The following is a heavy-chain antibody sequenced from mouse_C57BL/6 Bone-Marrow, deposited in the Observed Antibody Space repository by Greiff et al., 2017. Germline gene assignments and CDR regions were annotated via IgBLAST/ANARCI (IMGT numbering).Heavy chain of an antibody. CDR1: GYTFTSYW. V-gene: IGHV1-74*01. CDR3: AIASYIYYGSSPVVAY. D-gene: IGHD1-1*01. CDR2: IHPSDSDT. Sequence: QLQQPGAELVKPGASVKVSCKASGYTFTSYWMHWVKQRPGQGLEWIGRIHPSDSDTNYNQKFKGKATLTVDKSSSTAYMQLSSLTSEDSAVYYCAIASYIYYGSSPVVAYWGQGTLVTVSA. J-gene: IGHJ3*01.